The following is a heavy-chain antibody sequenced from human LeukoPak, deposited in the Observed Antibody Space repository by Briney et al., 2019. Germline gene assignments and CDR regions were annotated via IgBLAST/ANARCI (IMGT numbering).Heavy chain of an antibody. D-gene: IGHD3-9*01. Sequence: GASVKVSCKASGYTLTSYGISWVRQAPGQGLEWMGWISAYNGNTNYAQKLQGRVTMTTDTSTSTAYMELRSLRSDDTAVYYCARWYYDILTGYYNIVQFDYWGQGTLVTVSS. CDR3: ARWYYDILTGYYNIVQFDY. J-gene: IGHJ4*02. CDR2: ISAYNGNT. CDR1: GYTLTSYG. V-gene: IGHV1-18*01.